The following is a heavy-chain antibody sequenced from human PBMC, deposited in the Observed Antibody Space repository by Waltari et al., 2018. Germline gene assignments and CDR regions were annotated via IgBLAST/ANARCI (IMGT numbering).Heavy chain of an antibody. J-gene: IGHJ5*02. CDR2: INPNSGGT. CDR1: GYTFTGYY. CDR3: ARDPSGAVAGTHSVGWFDP. V-gene: IGHV1-2*02. D-gene: IGHD6-19*01. Sequence: QVQLVQSGAEVKKPGASVKVSCKASGYTFTGYYMPWVRQAPGQGLEWMGWINPNSGGTNYAQKLQGRVTMTRDTSISTAYMELSRLRSDDTAVYYCARDPSGAVAGTHSVGWFDPWGQGTLVTVSS.